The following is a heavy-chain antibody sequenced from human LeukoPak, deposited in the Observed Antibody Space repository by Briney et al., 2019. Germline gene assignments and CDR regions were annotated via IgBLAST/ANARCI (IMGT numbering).Heavy chain of an antibody. Sequence: GASVKVSFKASGYTFTIYGISWVRQAPGQGLEWMGGIIPIFGRANYAQKFQGRVTITADESTSTAYMELSSLRSEDTAVYYCARETPTQLLQWPVRGSYGMDVWGQGTTVTVSS. CDR1: GYTFTIYG. J-gene: IGHJ6*02. CDR2: IIPIFGRA. V-gene: IGHV1-69*13. CDR3: ARETPTQLLQWPVRGSYGMDV. D-gene: IGHD2-2*01.